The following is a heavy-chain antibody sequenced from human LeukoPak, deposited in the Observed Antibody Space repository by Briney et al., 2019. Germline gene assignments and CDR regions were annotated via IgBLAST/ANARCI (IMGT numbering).Heavy chain of an antibody. CDR3: ARVTIWYYDILTGYSTEYYFDY. CDR1: GYTFTSYG. Sequence: ASVKVSRKASGYTFTSYGISWVRQAPGQGLEWMGWISAYNGNTNYAQKLQGRVTMTTDTSTSTAYMELRSLRSDDTAVYYCARVTIWYYDILTGYSTEYYFDYWGQGTLVTVSS. V-gene: IGHV1-18*01. D-gene: IGHD3-9*01. CDR2: ISAYNGNT. J-gene: IGHJ4*02.